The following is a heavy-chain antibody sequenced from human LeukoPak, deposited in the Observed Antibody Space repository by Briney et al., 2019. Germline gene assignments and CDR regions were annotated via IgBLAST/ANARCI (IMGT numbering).Heavy chain of an antibody. J-gene: IGHJ4*02. Sequence: DSVKVSCKASGYTFSGTGWYLYWLRQAPGQGLECMGWIYPYTGATHYAQKFQGRVAMTRDTSISTAYMELSRLRPDDTAVYYCARDGPAQMVDYDYWGQGTLVNVSS. D-gene: IGHD3-10*01. CDR1: GYTFSGTGWY. V-gene: IGHV1-2*02. CDR2: IYPYTGAT. CDR3: ARDGPAQMVDYDY.